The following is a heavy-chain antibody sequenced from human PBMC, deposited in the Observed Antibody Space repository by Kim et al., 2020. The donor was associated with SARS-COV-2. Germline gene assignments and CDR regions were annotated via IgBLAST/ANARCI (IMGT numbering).Heavy chain of an antibody. CDR2: ITGGGTTT. Sequence: GGSLRLSCAASGFTFSIHAMSWVRQAPGRGLQWVSAITGGGTTTYYADSVKGRFTVSRDNSKNTLYLQMNSLTAEDTAVYYCVRGAAGTGGCCWGQGTLVTVSS. CDR1: GFTFSIHA. J-gene: IGHJ4*02. V-gene: IGHV3-23*01. D-gene: IGHD6-19*01. CDR3: VRGAAGTGGCC.